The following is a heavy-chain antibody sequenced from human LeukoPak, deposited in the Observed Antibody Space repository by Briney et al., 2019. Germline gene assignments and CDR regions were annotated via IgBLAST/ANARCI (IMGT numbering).Heavy chain of an antibody. Sequence: PGGSLRLSCAVSIFTFCSYGMHCVRQAPGKGLEWVAVIWYDGSNKYYADSVKGRFTISRDNSKNTLYLQMNSLRAEDTAVYYCAKDLNNSWFDYWGHGTLVTVSS. V-gene: IGHV3-33*06. D-gene: IGHD1/OR15-1a*01. J-gene: IGHJ4*01. CDR3: AKDLNNSWFDY. CDR2: IWYDGSNK. CDR1: IFTFCSYG.